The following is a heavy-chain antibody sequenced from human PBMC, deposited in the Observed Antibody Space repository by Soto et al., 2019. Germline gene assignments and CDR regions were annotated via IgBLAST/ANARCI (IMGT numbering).Heavy chain of an antibody. CDR2: IIPIFGTA. CDR1: GGTFSSYA. V-gene: IGHV1-69*13. D-gene: IGHD3-3*01. Sequence: SVKVSCKASGGTFSSYAISWVRQAPGQGLEWMGGIIPIFGTANYAQKFQGRVTITADESTSTAYMELSSLRSEDTAVYYCARGGLDDFWSSPGDEYYYYGMDVWGQGTTVTVSS. J-gene: IGHJ6*02. CDR3: ARGGLDDFWSSPGDEYYYYGMDV.